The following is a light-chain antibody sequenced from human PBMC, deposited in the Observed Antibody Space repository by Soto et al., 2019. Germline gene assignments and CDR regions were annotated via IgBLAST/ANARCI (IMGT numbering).Light chain of an antibody. J-gene: IGKJ5*01. CDR2: GAS. CDR3: QPSDSTPLT. V-gene: IGKV1-39*01. Sequence: DIQMTQSPPSLSASVGESVTITCRASQSISTYLNWYQQKPWKAPNLLIYGASTLQSGVPSRFSGSGSGTDFTLTISSLQPEDFATYSCQPSDSTPLTFGQGTRLDIK. CDR1: QSISTY.